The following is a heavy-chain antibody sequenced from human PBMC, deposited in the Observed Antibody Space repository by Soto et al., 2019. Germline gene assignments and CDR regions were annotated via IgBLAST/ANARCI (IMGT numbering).Heavy chain of an antibody. D-gene: IGHD2-2*01. CDR2: IWYDGSNK. V-gene: IGHV3-33*01. J-gene: IGHJ5*02. Sequence: QVQLVESGGGVVQPGRSPRLSCAASGFTFSSYGMHWVRQAPGKGLEWVAVIWYDGSNKYYADSVKGRFTISRDNSKNTVYLQMNSLRAEDTAVYYCAREKYQLLNNNWFDPWGQGTLVTVSS. CDR1: GFTFSSYG. CDR3: AREKYQLLNNNWFDP.